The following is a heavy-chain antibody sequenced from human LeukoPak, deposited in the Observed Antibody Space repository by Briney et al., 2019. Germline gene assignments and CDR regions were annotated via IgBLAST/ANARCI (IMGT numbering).Heavy chain of an antibody. CDR2: IYYSGST. Sequence: SETLSLTCAVYGGSFSGYYWSWIRQPPGKGLEWIGYIYYSGSTNYNPSLKSRVTISVDTSKNQFSLKLSSVTAADTAVCYCARAPPKSDFWSGYYIGGWFDPWGQGTLVTVSS. CDR1: GGSFSGYY. CDR3: ARAPPKSDFWSGYYIGGWFDP. D-gene: IGHD3-3*01. V-gene: IGHV4-59*01. J-gene: IGHJ5*02.